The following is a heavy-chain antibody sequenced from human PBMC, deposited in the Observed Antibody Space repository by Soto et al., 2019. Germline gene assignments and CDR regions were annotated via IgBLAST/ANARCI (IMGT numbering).Heavy chain of an antibody. D-gene: IGHD5-18*01. CDR3: ARAGGYSYGFPYSSYGLDA. V-gene: IGHV3-23*01. CDR2: ISGSGGST. J-gene: IGHJ6*02. Sequence: GGSLRLSCAASGFTFSSYAMSWVRQAPGKGLEWVSAISGSGGSTYYADSVKGRFTISRDNSKNTLYLQMNSLRAEDTAVYYCARAGGYSYGFPYSSYGLDASGQRTTVTVSS. CDR1: GFTFSSYA.